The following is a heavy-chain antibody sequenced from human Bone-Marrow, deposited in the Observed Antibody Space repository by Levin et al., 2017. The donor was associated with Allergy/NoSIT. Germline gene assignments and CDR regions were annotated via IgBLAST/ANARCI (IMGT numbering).Heavy chain of an antibody. CDR1: GASISSSKYY. D-gene: IGHD6-19*01. CDR2: TYFTGNT. Sequence: SETLSLTCGVSGASISSSKYYWACIRQSPGKGLEWIVTTYFTGNTYYNPSLKSRVTISLDTSKNQFSLTLTSVTAADTAVYYCAATPSSYWYSTRVFWYFDLWGRGTLVTVSS. CDR3: AATPSSYWYSTRVFWYFDL. V-gene: IGHV4-39*01. J-gene: IGHJ2*01.